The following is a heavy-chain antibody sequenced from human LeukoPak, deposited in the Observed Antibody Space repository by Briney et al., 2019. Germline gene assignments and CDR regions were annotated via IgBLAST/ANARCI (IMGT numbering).Heavy chain of an antibody. J-gene: IGHJ4*02. CDR3: ARAGYSYDSFDY. Sequence: PGGSLRLSCAASGFTFSSNWMHWVRQAPGKGLVWVSRINSDGSSTSYVDSVKGRFTISRDNAKNTLYLQMNSLRAEDTAVYYCARAGYSYDSFDYWGQGTLVTVSS. CDR1: GFTFSSNW. D-gene: IGHD5-18*01. V-gene: IGHV3-74*01. CDR2: INSDGSST.